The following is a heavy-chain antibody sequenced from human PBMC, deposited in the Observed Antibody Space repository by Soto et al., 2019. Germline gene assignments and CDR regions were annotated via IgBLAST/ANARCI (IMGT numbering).Heavy chain of an antibody. CDR3: ARRLYGDYDY. D-gene: IGHD4-17*01. CDR1: GYSFTTSG. Sequence: ASVKVSCKASGYSFTTSGITWVRQAPGQGLEWMGWTSTYNGNTNYAQKLQDRVTLTTDTSTSTAYMELRSLRSDDTAVYYCARRLYGDYDYWGQGTLVTVLL. V-gene: IGHV1-18*01. CDR2: TSTYNGNT. J-gene: IGHJ4*02.